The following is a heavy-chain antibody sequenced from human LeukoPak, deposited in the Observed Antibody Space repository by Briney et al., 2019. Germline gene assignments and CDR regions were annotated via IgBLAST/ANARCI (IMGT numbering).Heavy chain of an antibody. CDR1: GFTFSDYY. Sequence: MAGGSLRLSCVASGFTFSDYYMSWIRQAPGKGLEWVSYISSSGNTVKYADSVKGRFTISRDNAKNSLYLQMNSLRAEDTAVYYCARDQVSVAGTGIDYWGQGTLVTVSS. CDR3: ARDQVSVAGTGIDY. D-gene: IGHD6-19*01. J-gene: IGHJ4*02. V-gene: IGHV3-11*04. CDR2: ISSSGNTV.